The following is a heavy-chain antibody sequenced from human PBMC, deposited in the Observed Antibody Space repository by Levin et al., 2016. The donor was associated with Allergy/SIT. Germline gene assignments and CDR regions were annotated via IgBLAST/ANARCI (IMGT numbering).Heavy chain of an antibody. J-gene: IGHJ6*02. CDR1: GGSISSGGYY. Sequence: SETLSLTCTVSGGSISSGGYYWNWIRQHPGKGLEWIGYIYYSGSTYYNPSLKSRVTISVDTSKNQFSLKVRSVTAADTAVYYCARDRVDTVMVTADYYYGLDVWGQGTTVTVSS. D-gene: IGHD5-18*01. CDR3: ARDRVDTVMVTADYYYGLDV. V-gene: IGHV4-31*03. CDR2: IYYSGST.